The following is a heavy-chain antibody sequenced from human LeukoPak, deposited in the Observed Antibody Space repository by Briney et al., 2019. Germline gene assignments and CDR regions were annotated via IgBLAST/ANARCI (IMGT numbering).Heavy chain of an antibody. CDR1: GFIFSNYA. CDR2: IGGSGGSA. J-gene: IGHJ4*02. V-gene: IGHV3-23*01. D-gene: IGHD3-22*01. CDR3: AKRDSSGYSTSFFDY. Sequence: GGSLRHSCAASGFIFSNYAMGWVRQAPGKGLEWVSAIGGSGGSAFYTDSVKGRFTISRDNSRNTLYLQMNSLRADDTAVYYCAKRDSSGYSTSFFDYWGQGTLVTVSS.